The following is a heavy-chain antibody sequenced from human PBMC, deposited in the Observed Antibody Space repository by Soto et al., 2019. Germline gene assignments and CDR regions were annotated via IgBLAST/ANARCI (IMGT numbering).Heavy chain of an antibody. CDR3: AINDPGY. CDR2: ISYDGSNK. CDR1: GFTFSSYG. Sequence: GGSLRLSCAASGFTFSSYGMHWVRQAPGKGLEWVAVISYDGSNKYYADSVKGRFTISRDNSKNTLYLQMNSLRAEDTAVYYCAINDPGYWGQGTLVTVSS. J-gene: IGHJ4*02. D-gene: IGHD1-1*01. V-gene: IGHV3-30*03.